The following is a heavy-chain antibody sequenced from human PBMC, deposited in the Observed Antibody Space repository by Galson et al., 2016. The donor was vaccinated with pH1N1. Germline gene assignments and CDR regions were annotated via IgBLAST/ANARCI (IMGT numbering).Heavy chain of an antibody. CDR2: IDPNSGNT. Sequence: SVKVSCKASGYTFARFYLHWVRQAPGQGLEWMGWIDPNSGNTQYAQNFQGRVILTRDTSISTAYMQLGRLTYDDTAVYYCARVTPTEPFDYWGQGALVTVSS. V-gene: IGHV1-2*02. J-gene: IGHJ4*02. CDR1: GYTFARFY. D-gene: IGHD2-15*01. CDR3: ARVTPTEPFDY.